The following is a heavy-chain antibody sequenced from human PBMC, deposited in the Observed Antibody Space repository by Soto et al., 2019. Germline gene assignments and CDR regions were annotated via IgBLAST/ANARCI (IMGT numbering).Heavy chain of an antibody. CDR3: ARDQDPVTTGIDY. Sequence: QVQLVESGGGVVQPGRSLRLSCAASGFTFSSYAMHWVRQAPGKGLEWVAVISYDGSNKYYADSVNGRFTISRDNSKNTLYLQMNSLRAEDTAVYYCARDQDPVTTGIDYWGQGTLVTVSS. CDR1: GFTFSSYA. D-gene: IGHD3-22*01. CDR2: ISYDGSNK. V-gene: IGHV3-30-3*01. J-gene: IGHJ4*02.